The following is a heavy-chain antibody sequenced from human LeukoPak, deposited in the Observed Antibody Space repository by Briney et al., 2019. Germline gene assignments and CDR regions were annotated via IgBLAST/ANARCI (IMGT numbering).Heavy chain of an antibody. CDR1: GGSISSYY. V-gene: IGHV4-59*01. D-gene: IGHD3-10*01. CDR2: IYYSGST. J-gene: IGHJ4*02. CDR3: ASFYGSGSSFDY. Sequence: SETLSLTCTVSGGSISSYYWSWIRQPPGKGLEWIGYIYYSGSTNYNPSLKSRVTISVDTSKNQFSLKLSSVTAADTAVYYCASFYGSGSSFDYWGQGTLVTVSP.